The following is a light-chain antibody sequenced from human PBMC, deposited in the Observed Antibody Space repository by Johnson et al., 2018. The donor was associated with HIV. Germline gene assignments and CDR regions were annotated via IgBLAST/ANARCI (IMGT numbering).Light chain of an antibody. CDR1: SSNIGNNY. CDR3: GTWDSSLSAV. CDR2: ENN. J-gene: IGLJ1*01. Sequence: QSVLTQPPSVSAAPGQKVTISCSGSSSNIGNNYVSWYQQLPGTAPKLLIYENNKRPSGIPDRFSGSTSGTSATLAITGLQTGDAADYYCGTWDSSLSAVFGTGTKVTVL. V-gene: IGLV1-51*02.